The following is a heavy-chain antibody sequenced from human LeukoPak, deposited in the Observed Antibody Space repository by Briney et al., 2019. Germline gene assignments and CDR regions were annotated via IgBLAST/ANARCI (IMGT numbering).Heavy chain of an antibody. CDR2: MYTGGIT. J-gene: IGHJ4*02. Sequence: GGSLRLSCAVSGFTVSSTYMSWVRQAPGKGLEWVSVMYTGGITEYADSVKGRFIISRDTSKNTLYLQMSSLRAEDTAVYYCARDAPYSSSSPFFDYWGQGTLVTVSS. V-gene: IGHV3-66*01. D-gene: IGHD6-6*01. CDR3: ARDAPYSSSSPFFDY. CDR1: GFTVSSTY.